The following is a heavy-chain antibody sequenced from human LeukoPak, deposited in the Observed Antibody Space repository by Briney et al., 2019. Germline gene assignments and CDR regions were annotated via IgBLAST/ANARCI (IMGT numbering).Heavy chain of an antibody. CDR1: GYTFTSYG. V-gene: IGHV1-18*01. J-gene: IGHJ5*02. D-gene: IGHD6-13*01. CDR2: ISAYNGNT. CDR3: ARAPRGIAAAGSWFDP. Sequence: ASVKVSCKASGYTFTSYGISWVRQAPGQGLEWVGWISAYNGNTNYAQKLQGRVTMTTDTSTSTAYMELRSLRSDDTAVYYCARAPRGIAAAGSWFDPWGQGTLVTVSS.